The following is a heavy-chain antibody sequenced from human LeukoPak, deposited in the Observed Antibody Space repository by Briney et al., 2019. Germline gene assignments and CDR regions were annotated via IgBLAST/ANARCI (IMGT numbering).Heavy chain of an antibody. D-gene: IGHD2-15*01. CDR3: ARENTRYCSGGSCYPAKGYYGMDV. V-gene: IGHV4-59*01. J-gene: IGHJ6*02. Sequence: PSETLSLTCTVSGGSISSYYWSWIRQPPGKGLEWIGYIHYSGSTNYNPSLKSRVTISVDTSKNQFSLKLSSVTAADTAVYYCARENTRYCSGGSCYPAKGYYGMDVWGQGTTVTVSS. CDR2: IHYSGST. CDR1: GGSISSYY.